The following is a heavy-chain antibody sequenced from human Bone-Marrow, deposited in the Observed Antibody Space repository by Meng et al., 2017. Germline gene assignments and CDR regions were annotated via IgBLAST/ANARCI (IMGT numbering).Heavy chain of an antibody. D-gene: IGHD2-21*02. V-gene: IGHV3-33*01. J-gene: IGHJ6*02. Sequence: GGSLRLSCAASGFTFSSYGMHWVRQAPGKGLEWVAVIWYDGSNKYYADSVKGRFTISRDNSKNTLYLQMNSLRAEDTAVYYCARKSDLEFYYYYYGMDVWGQGTTVTVSS. CDR1: GFTFSSYG. CDR3: ARKSDLEFYYYYYGMDV. CDR2: IWYDGSNK.